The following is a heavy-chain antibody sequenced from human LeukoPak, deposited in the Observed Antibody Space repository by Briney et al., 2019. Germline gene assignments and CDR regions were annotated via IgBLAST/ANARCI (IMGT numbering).Heavy chain of an antibody. J-gene: IGHJ4*02. Sequence: SVKVSCKASGYTFTGYYMHWVRQAPGQGLEWMGWINPNSGGTNYAQKFQGRVTMTRDTSISTAYMELSRLRSDDTAAYYCARRAYYYDSSGYYLLYWGQGTLVTVSS. CDR2: INPNSGGT. CDR1: GYTFTGYY. V-gene: IGHV1-2*02. D-gene: IGHD3-22*01. CDR3: ARRAYYYDSSGYYLLY.